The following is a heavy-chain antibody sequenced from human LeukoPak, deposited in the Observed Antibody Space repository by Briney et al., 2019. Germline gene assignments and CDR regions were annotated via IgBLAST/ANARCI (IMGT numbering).Heavy chain of an antibody. CDR2: ISYDGSNK. CDR3: AKEGYYGSGSYFSPYYFDY. Sequence: GGSLRLSCVASGFSFNTYTMHWVRQAPGKGLEWVAVISYDGSNKYYADSVKGRFTISRDNSKNTLYLQMNSLRAEDTAVYYCAKEGYYGSGSYFSPYYFDYWGQGTLVTVSS. J-gene: IGHJ4*02. V-gene: IGHV3-30*04. CDR1: GFSFNTYT. D-gene: IGHD3-10*01.